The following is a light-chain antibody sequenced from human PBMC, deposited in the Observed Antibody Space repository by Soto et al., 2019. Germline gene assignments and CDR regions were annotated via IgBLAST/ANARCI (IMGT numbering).Light chain of an antibody. CDR3: QQYGSSPPWT. Sequence: EIVMTQSPATLSVSPGGRATLSCRASQSVSSNLAWYQQKPGQAPRLLIYGASSRATDIPDRFSGSGSGTDFTLTISRLEPEDFAVYYCQQYGSSPPWTFGQGTKVDIK. CDR1: QSVSSN. V-gene: IGKV3-20*01. CDR2: GAS. J-gene: IGKJ1*01.